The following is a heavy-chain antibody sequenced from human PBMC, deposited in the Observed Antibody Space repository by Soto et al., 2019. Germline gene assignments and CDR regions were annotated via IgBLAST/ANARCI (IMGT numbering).Heavy chain of an antibody. V-gene: IGHV3-23*01. CDR1: GFTFSSYA. D-gene: IGHD4-17*01. CDR3: AKYYGDYGRYYYYYGMDV. Sequence: GGSLRLSCAASGFTFSSYAMSWVRQAPGKGLEWVSAISGSGGGTYYADSVKGRFTISRDNSKNTLYPQMNSLRAEDTAVYYCAKYYGDYGRYYYYYGMDVWGQGTTVTVSS. CDR2: ISGSGGGT. J-gene: IGHJ6*02.